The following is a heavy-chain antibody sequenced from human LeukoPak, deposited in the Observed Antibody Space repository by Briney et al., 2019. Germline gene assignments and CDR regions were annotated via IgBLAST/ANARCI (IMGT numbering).Heavy chain of an antibody. Sequence: GGSLRLSCAASGFTFSSYAMSWVRQAPGKGLEWVSAISGSGGSTYYADSVKGRFTISRDNSKNTLYLQMNSLRAEDTAVYYCAKGLEEYGCSGGSCYSFDYWGQGTLVTVSS. CDR1: GFTFSSYA. V-gene: IGHV3-23*01. D-gene: IGHD2-15*01. CDR2: ISGSGGST. J-gene: IGHJ4*02. CDR3: AKGLEEYGCSGGSCYSFDY.